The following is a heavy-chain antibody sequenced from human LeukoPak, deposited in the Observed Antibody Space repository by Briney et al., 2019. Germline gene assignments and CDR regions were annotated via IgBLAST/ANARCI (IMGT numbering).Heavy chain of an antibody. Sequence: GGSLRLSCAASGFTFSSYSMNCVRQAPGKGLEWVSSISSSSSYIYYADSVKGRFTISRDNAKNSLYLQMNSLRAEDTAVYYCARAFSWAPGLIDYWGQGTLVTVSS. J-gene: IGHJ4*02. D-gene: IGHD1-26*01. CDR1: GFTFSSYS. CDR2: ISSSSSYI. CDR3: ARAFSWAPGLIDY. V-gene: IGHV3-21*01.